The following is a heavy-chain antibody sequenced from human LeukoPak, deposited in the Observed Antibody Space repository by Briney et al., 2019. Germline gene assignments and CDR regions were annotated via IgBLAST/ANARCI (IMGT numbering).Heavy chain of an antibody. Sequence: PGGSLRLSCAASGFTFSSYSMNWVRQAPGTGLEWVSSITSNTNYIYYADSVKGRFTISRDNAKNSLYLQMNSLRAEDTAVYYCARDAWGSATKARDAFDIWGQGTMVTVSS. V-gene: IGHV3-21*01. J-gene: IGHJ3*02. D-gene: IGHD3-10*01. CDR1: GFTFSSYS. CDR3: ARDAWGSATKARDAFDI. CDR2: ITSNTNYI.